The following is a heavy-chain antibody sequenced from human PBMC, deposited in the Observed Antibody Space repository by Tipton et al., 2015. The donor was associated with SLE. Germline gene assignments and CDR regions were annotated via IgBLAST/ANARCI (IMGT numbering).Heavy chain of an antibody. CDR3: ARDPPHSYYYGIDV. D-gene: IGHD3-10*01. Sequence: TLSLTCAVSGFSISSGYYWGWLRQPPGKGLEWIGGIYGSGNSYYNPSLRSRVTISVDTSKNQFSLKLSSVTAADTAVYYCARDPPHSYYYGIDVWGQGATVTVSS. J-gene: IGHJ6*02. CDR2: IYGSGNS. V-gene: IGHV4-38-2*02. CDR1: GFSISSGYY.